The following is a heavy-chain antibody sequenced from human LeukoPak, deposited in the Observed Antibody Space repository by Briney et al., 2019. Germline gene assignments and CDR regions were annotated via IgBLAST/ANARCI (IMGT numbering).Heavy chain of an antibody. D-gene: IGHD3-10*02. CDR3: AELGITMIGGV. J-gene: IGHJ6*04. V-gene: IGHV3-74*01. Sequence: GGSLRLSCAASGFTFSGYWMHWVRQVPGKGLVWVSRINTDGKFADYADSVRGRFTISRDNAKNSLYLQMNSLRAEDTAVYYCAELGITMIGGVWGKGTTVTISS. CDR2: INTDGKFA. CDR1: GFTFSGYW.